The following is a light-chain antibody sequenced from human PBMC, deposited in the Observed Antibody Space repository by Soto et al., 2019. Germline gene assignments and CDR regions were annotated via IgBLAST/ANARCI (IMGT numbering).Light chain of an antibody. CDR2: GAS. CDR1: ENVRTF. CDR3: QQHSHWPPWT. Sequence: EVGLTRSPATLSLSPGERATLSCRTSENVRTFVDWYQQKPGQAPRLLIYGASNRATGIPARFSGSGSGTDFTLTISDLEPEDFAVYYCQQHSHWPPWTFGQGTKVDIK. V-gene: IGKV3-11*01. J-gene: IGKJ1*01.